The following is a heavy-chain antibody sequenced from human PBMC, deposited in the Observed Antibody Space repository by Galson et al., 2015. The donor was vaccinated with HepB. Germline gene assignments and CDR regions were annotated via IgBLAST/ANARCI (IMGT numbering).Heavy chain of an antibody. Sequence: CAISGDSVSSNSAAWNWIRQSPSRGLEWLGRTYYRSKWYNDYAVSVKSRITINPDTSKNQFSLQLNSVTPEDTAVYYCARASNEWYSSSWYGFDYWGQGTLVTVSS. D-gene: IGHD6-13*01. CDR1: GDSVSSNSAA. CDR3: ARASNEWYSSSWYGFDY. J-gene: IGHJ4*02. CDR2: TYYRSKWYN. V-gene: IGHV6-1*01.